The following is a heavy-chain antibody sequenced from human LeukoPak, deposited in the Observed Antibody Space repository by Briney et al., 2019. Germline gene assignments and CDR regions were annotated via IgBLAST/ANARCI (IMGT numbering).Heavy chain of an antibody. CDR1: GFTFSSYG. J-gene: IGHJ4*02. D-gene: IGHD2-15*01. CDR2: ISGSGGST. Sequence: GGSLRLSCAASGFTFSSYGMSWVRQAPGKGLEWVSAISGSGGSTYYADSVKGRFTISRDNSKNTLYLQMNSLRAEDTAVYYCAKPWREVVVAAPGYFDYWGQGTLVTVSS. V-gene: IGHV3-23*01. CDR3: AKPWREVVVAAPGYFDY.